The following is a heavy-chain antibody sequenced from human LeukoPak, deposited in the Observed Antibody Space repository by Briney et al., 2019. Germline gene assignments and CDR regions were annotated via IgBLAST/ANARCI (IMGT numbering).Heavy chain of an antibody. V-gene: IGHV3-13*01. CDR2: IGTAGDT. D-gene: IGHD3-9*01. CDR3: ATGSLTYYDILTELDY. CDR1: GFIFSSYD. J-gene: IGHJ4*02. Sequence: GGSLRLSCAASGFIFSSYDMHWVRQATGKGLEWVSAIGTAGDTYYPGSVKGRFTISRENAKNSLYLQMNSLRAGDTAVYYCATGSLTYYDILTELDYWGQGTLVTVSS.